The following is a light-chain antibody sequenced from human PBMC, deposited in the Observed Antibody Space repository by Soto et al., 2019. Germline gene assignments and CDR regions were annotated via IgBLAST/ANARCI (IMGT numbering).Light chain of an antibody. CDR1: QSISSN. CDR3: QQYSNWPET. Sequence: ELVMTQSPASLSVSPGDRASLSCRASQSISSNLAWYQQKPGQAPRLLIYDASTRATGIPARFSGGGSGTDFTLTISSLQSEDFAVYYCQQYSNWPETFGQGTKVEIK. V-gene: IGKV3-15*01. CDR2: DAS. J-gene: IGKJ1*01.